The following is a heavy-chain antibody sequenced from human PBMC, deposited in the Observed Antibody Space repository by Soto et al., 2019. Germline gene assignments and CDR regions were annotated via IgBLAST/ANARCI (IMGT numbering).Heavy chain of an antibody. CDR1: AFNFADYA. D-gene: IGHD5-12*01. J-gene: IGHJ3*01. CDR3: VREGRGSFDF. Sequence: GSLRLSCTASAFNFADYAMNWVRQVPGKGLEWVSVIGGRGNSAYYADSVQGRFTISRDNSKNTLSLQMSSLTADDTAIYYCVREGRGSFDFWGRGTMVTVSS. V-gene: IGHV3-23*01. CDR2: IGGRGNSA.